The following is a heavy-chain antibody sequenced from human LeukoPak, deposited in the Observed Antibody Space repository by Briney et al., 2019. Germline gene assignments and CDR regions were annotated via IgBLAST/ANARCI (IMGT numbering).Heavy chain of an antibody. V-gene: IGHV3-23*01. CDR1: GFPLSSYA. CDR2: TSSSDAGT. J-gene: IGHJ6*03. Sequence: GGSLRLSCAAFGFPLSSYAMSWVRQAPGKGLEWVSATSSSDAGTYHADSVRGRFTISRDNAKNSLYLQMNSLRAEDTAVYYCARDGPLYYYYYMDVWGKGTTVTVSS. CDR3: ARDGPLYYYYYMDV.